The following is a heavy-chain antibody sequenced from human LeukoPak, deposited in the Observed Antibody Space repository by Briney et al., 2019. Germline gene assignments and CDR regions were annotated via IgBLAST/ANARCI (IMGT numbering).Heavy chain of an antibody. CDR3: AKDRSIGTYYTFDH. D-gene: IGHD1-26*01. V-gene: IGHV3-23*01. CDR2: ISASAAMT. CDR1: GFTFSNYV. Sequence: PGGSLRLSCAASGFTFSNYVMTWVRQAPGKGLEWVSSISASAAMTYYADSVKGRFTVSRDNSNNRLYLQMSGLTAADTAVYYCAKDRSIGTYYTFDHWGQGTLVTVSS. J-gene: IGHJ4*02.